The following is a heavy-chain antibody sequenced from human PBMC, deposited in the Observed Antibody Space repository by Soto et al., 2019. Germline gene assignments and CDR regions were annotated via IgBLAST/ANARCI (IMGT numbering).Heavy chain of an antibody. CDR1: VFSFSIYA. D-gene: IGHD3-22*01. Sequence: WGSLRISCASSVFSFSIYAMSWVRQAPSQGLEWVSSITTRGGRTYYADSVRGRFTISRDNFANALYLEMNSLRAEDTAIYYCAKEYYYDPSGPYSDLYFDSWGQGTLVTVSS. CDR2: ITTRGGRT. J-gene: IGHJ4*02. CDR3: AKEYYYDPSGPYSDLYFDS. V-gene: IGHV3-23*01.